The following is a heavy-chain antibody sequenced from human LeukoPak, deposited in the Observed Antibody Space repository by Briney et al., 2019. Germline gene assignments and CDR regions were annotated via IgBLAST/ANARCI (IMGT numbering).Heavy chain of an antibody. CDR3: ARDTRSYSSVFFDP. D-gene: IGHD6-25*01. V-gene: IGHV4-4*07. J-gene: IGHJ5*02. CDR1: GGSISNYY. Sequence: SETLSLTCTVSGGSISNYYWTWIRQPAGKGLEWIGRIYTSGSTNYNPSLKSRVTMSVDTSKNQFSLKLSSVTAADTAVYYCARDTRSYSSVFFDPWGQGTLVTVSP. CDR2: IYTSGST.